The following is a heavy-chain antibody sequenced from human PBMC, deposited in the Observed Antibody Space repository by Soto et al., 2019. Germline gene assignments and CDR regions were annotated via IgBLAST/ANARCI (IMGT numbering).Heavy chain of an antibody. CDR3: AKYQPPVLDP. CDR2: ISDSGST. D-gene: IGHD2-2*01. CDR1: GAYIGCGDDY. J-gene: IGHJ5*02. V-gene: IGHV4-30-4*02. Sequence: SDTLSFTCSVAGAYIGCGDDYWSWIRRSPGKGLEWIGYISDSGSTFYNPSLRSRLTIARDTSMNHFSRKLNSVTAADNAVYYCAKYQPPVLDPCGQGIPVTVSS.